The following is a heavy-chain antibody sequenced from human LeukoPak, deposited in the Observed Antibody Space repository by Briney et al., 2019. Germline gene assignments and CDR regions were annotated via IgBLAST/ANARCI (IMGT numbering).Heavy chain of an antibody. V-gene: IGHV3-23*01. CDR1: GFTFSSYA. D-gene: IGHD6-13*01. J-gene: IGHJ4*02. CDR3: AKLINQSSSSDY. CDR2: ISVSGHST. Sequence: GGSLRLSCAASGFTFSSYAMSWVRQAPGKGLEWVSSISVSGHSTYYADSVKGRFTISRDNSKNTLYQQMNSLTAEDTAVYYCAKLINQSSSSDYWGQGTLVTVSS.